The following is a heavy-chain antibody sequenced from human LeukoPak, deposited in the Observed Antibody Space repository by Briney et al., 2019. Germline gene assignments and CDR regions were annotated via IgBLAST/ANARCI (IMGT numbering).Heavy chain of an antibody. CDR2: IYPGDSDT. D-gene: IGHD1-26*01. J-gene: IGHJ5*02. CDR3: ARLRFSGSYYNWFDP. V-gene: IGHV5-51*01. CDR1: GYSFTSYW. Sequence: GESLKISCKSSGYSFTSYWIGWVRQMPGKGLEWMGIIYPGDSDTRYSPSFQGQVTISADKSISTAYLQWSSLKASDTAMYYCARLRFSGSYYNWFDPWGQGTLVTVSS.